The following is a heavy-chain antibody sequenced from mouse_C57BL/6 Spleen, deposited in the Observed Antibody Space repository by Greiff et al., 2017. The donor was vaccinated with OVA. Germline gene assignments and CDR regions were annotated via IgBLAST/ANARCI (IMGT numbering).Heavy chain of an antibody. D-gene: IGHD1-1*01. CDR2: IYPSDSET. V-gene: IGHV1-61*01. Sequence: QVQLQQPGAELVRPGSSVNLSCKASGYTFTSYWMDWVKQRPGQGLEWIGNIYPSDSETPSNQKFKVKATLTVDKSSSTAYMQLRRLTAEDTAVYDCARGEDYGNAMDYWGQGTSVTVSS. J-gene: IGHJ4*01. CDR1: GYTFTSYW. CDR3: ARGEDYGNAMDY.